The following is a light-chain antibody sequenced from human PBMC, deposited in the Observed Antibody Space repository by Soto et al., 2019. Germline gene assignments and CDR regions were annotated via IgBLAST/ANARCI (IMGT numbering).Light chain of an antibody. V-gene: IGLV2-14*01. CDR1: ISDVGRYNY. CDR3: SSYTNSSTLYV. J-gene: IGLJ1*01. CDR2: EVS. Sequence: HSALTQPSSVSGSPAQSITISCTRSISDVGRYNYVSWYQHHPGKAPKLIIYEVSNRPSGVSNRFSGSKSGKKASLTISGLQAEDEADYHCSSYTNSSTLYVFGTGTKVTVL.